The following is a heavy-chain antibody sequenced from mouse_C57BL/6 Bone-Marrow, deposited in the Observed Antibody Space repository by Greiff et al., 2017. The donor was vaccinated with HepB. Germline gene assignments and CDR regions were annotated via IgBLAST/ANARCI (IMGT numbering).Heavy chain of an antibody. CDR1: AYTFTSYW. V-gene: IGHV1-55*01. Sequence: QVQLLQPGAALVKPGASVLMSCKASAYTFTSYWITWVKQRPGQGIEWIGDIYPGSGSTNYNEKFKSKATLTVDTSSNTAYMQLSSLTSEDSAVYYCARGNDYDEWFAYWGQGTLVTVSA. CDR3: ARGNDYDEWFAY. CDR2: IYPGSGST. J-gene: IGHJ3*01. D-gene: IGHD2-4*01.